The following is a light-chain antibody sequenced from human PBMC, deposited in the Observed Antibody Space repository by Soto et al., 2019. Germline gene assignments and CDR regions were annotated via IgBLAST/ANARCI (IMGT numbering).Light chain of an antibody. J-gene: IGKJ1*01. CDR2: GAS. V-gene: IGKV3-15*01. CDR1: QSVKSN. CDR3: QQYHDWPPRT. Sequence: EIVMTQSPATLSVSPGERATLFCRASQSVKSNMAWYQQKPGQVPRLLIYGASTRATGIPARFSGSGSGTEFTLTISNLQPEDFAVYHCQQYHDWPPRTFGQGTKVEIK.